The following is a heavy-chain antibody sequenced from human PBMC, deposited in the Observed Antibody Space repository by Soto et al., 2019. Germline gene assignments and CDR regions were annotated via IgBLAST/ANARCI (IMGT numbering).Heavy chain of an antibody. CDR2: IIPIVGIA. CDR3: ARGGVSGFDP. V-gene: IGHV1-69*02. CDR1: GGTFSSYI. D-gene: IGHD2-8*01. Sequence: QVQLVQSGAEVKKPGSSVKVSCKASGGTFSSYIISWVRQAPGQGLEWMGRIIPIVGIANYAQRFQGRVTITADKSTSTAYMEMSSLRSEDNAVYYCARGGVSGFDPWGQGTLVTVSS. J-gene: IGHJ5*02.